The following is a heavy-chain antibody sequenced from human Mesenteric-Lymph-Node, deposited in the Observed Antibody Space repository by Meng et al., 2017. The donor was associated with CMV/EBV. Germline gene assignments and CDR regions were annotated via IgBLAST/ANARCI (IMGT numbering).Heavy chain of an antibody. CDR3: ARDTQRRYSSSSPRDFDF. CDR2: ISAYNGNT. J-gene: IGHJ4*02. Sequence: ASVKVSCKTSWYTFTAYYIHWVRQAPGQGLEWMGWISAYNGNTNYAQKFQGRVIMTTDTSTSTEYMELRSLRSDDTAVYYCARDTQRRYSSSSPRDFDFWGQGTLVTVSS. V-gene: IGHV1-18*04. CDR1: WYTFTAYY. D-gene: IGHD6-6*01.